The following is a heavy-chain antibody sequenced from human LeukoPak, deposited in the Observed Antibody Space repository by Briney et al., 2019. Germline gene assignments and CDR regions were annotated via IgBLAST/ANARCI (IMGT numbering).Heavy chain of an antibody. CDR2: IYYSGST. J-gene: IGHJ5*02. D-gene: IGHD2-15*01. CDR1: GGSISSNNW. Sequence: SGTLSLTCAVSGGSISSNNWWGWVRQPPGKGLEWIGYIYYSGSTYYNPSLKSRVTISVDTSKNQFSLKLSSVTAADTAVYYCARGIVVVVAADNWFDPWGQGTLVTVSS. V-gene: IGHV4-4*02. CDR3: ARGIVVVVAADNWFDP.